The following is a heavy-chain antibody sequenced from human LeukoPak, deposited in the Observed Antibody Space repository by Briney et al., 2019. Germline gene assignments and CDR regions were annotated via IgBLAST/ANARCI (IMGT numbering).Heavy chain of an antibody. CDR2: IYYGGST. J-gene: IGHJ4*01. V-gene: IGHV4-61*01. Sequence: PSETLSLTCTVSGGPVSTGTYYWSWIRQPPGKGLEWVGYIYYGGSTNYNPSLMSRVTISIDTSKNQFSLKLTSVTAADTAVYFCATGIATARVDFWGHGTLVTVSS. D-gene: IGHD6-13*01. CDR1: GGPVSTGTYY. CDR3: ATGIATARVDF.